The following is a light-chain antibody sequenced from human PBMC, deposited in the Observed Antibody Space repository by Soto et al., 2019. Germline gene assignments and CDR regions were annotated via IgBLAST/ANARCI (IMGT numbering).Light chain of an antibody. J-gene: IGLJ1*01. CDR3: SSYAGSSNV. Sequence: QSVLTQPASVSASPGQSITISCTGTSSDVGGYNYVSWYQHLPGKAPKLMIYEVTNRPSGVSNRFSGSKSGNTASLTISGLQAGDEADYYCSSYAGSSNVFGTGTKVTVL. CDR2: EVT. CDR1: SSDVGGYNY. V-gene: IGLV2-14*01.